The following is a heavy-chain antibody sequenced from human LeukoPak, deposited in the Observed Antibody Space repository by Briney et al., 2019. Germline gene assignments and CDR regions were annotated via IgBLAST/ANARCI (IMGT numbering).Heavy chain of an antibody. D-gene: IGHD5/OR15-5a*01. CDR1: GFTFSDYY. J-gene: IGHJ4*02. CDR2: ISSSSSYT. Sequence: GGSLRLSCAASGFTFSDYYMSWIRQAPGKGLEWISYISSSSSYTNYMDSVKGRFTISRDNAKNSLYLQMNSLRAEDTAVYYCVRAVSVSSYYFDCWGQGTLVTVSS. V-gene: IGHV3-11*05. CDR3: VRAVSVSSYYFDC.